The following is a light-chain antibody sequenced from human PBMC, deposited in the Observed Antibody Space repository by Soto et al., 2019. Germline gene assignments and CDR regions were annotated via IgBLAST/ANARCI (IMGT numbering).Light chain of an antibody. Sequence: DIVLTQSPDSLAVSLGERATINCKSSQSVLSSSNNKNYLTWYQQKLGQPPRLLIYWASTRESGVPDRFSGSGSGGDFTLTINSLQAEDVAVYYCQQYYSTPWTFGQGTKVEIK. CDR1: QSVLSSSNNKNY. CDR3: QQYYSTPWT. CDR2: WAS. V-gene: IGKV4-1*01. J-gene: IGKJ1*01.